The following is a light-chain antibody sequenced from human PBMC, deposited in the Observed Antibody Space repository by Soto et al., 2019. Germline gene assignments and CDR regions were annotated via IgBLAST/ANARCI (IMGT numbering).Light chain of an antibody. CDR1: SSDVGGYIH. V-gene: IGLV2-14*01. J-gene: IGLJ2*01. CDR2: EVS. Sequence: QSALTQPASVSGSPGQSITISCTGTSSDVGGYIHVSWYQQHPGKAPKLMIYEVSNRPSGVSNRFSGSKSGNTASLSISGLQAEDEAEYYCSSYTSNTVVFGGGTKLTVL. CDR3: SSYTSNTVV.